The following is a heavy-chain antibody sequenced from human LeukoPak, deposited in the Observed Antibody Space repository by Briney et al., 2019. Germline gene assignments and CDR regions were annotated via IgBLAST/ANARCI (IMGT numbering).Heavy chain of an antibody. D-gene: IGHD4-11*01. V-gene: IGHV3-7*01. CDR3: ARSKIDY. Sequence: PGGSLRLSCAASGFTFTNYWMSWVRQAPGKGLEWVANINEDGSEKYYADSVEGRFTISRDNAKNSLDLQMSSLRADDTALYYCARSKIDYWGQGTLVTVSS. J-gene: IGHJ4*02. CDR2: INEDGSEK. CDR1: GFTFTNYW.